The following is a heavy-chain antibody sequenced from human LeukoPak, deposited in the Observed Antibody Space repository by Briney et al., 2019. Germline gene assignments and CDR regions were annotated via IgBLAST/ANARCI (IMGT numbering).Heavy chain of an antibody. V-gene: IGHV3-23*01. CDR1: GFTFSNYA. CDR3: AKWGDFDVLTGYYVPDF. D-gene: IGHD3-9*01. Sequence: GGSLRLSCAASGFTFSNYAMSWVRQPPGKGLEWVSAITGSGGNTYYADSVKGRFTISRDNSKNTLYLQMNSLRDEDTAVYYCAKWGDFDVLTGYYVPDFWGQGTLVTVSS. J-gene: IGHJ4*02. CDR2: ITGSGGNT.